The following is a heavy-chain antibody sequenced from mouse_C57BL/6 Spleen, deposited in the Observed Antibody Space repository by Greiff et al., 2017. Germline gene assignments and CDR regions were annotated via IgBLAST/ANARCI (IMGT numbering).Heavy chain of an antibody. CDR3: ARGITTVVAHWYFDV. J-gene: IGHJ1*03. CDR1: GYAFTNYL. D-gene: IGHD1-1*01. Sequence: QVQLKESGAELVRPGTSVKVSCKASGYAFTNYLIEWVKQRPGQGLEWIGVINPGSGGTSYNEKFKGKATLTADKSSSTAYMQLSSLTSEDSAVYFCARGITTVVAHWYFDVWGTGTTVTVSS. CDR2: INPGSGGT. V-gene: IGHV1-54*01.